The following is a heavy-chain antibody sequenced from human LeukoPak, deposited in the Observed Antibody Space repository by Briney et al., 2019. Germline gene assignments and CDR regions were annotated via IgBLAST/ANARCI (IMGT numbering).Heavy chain of an antibody. CDR2: INPDDKSA. V-gene: IGHV3-74*01. D-gene: IGHD2/OR15-2a*01. CDR3: LTIVETTFDAFDI. J-gene: IGHJ3*02. CDR1: GFTFSKYW. Sequence: GGSLRLSCAASGFTFSKYWLHWLRQAPGKGLVWVSRINPDDKSASYADSVKGRFTIARDAARKTLYLQMNSLRAEDTAVYYCLTIVETTFDAFDIWGQGTMVTVSS.